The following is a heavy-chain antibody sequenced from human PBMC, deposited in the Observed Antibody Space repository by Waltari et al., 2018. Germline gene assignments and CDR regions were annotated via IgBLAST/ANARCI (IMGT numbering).Heavy chain of an antibody. CDR3: ARGATVTPLLGMDV. Sequence: QVQLVQSGAEVKKPGSSVKVSCKASGGTFSSYAISWVRQAPGQGLEWMGGIIPIFGTANYAQKFQGRVTITTDESTSTAYMELSSLRSEDTAVYYCARGATVTPLLGMDVWGQGTTVTVSS. J-gene: IGHJ6*02. CDR2: IIPIFGTA. V-gene: IGHV1-69*05. D-gene: IGHD4-4*01. CDR1: GGTFSSYA.